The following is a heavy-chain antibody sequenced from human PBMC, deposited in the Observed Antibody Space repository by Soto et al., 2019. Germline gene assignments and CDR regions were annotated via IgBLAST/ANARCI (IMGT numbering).Heavy chain of an antibody. CDR2: IWYDGSNK. J-gene: IGHJ4*02. CDR1: GSIFSGYG. Sequence: QKYLVESGGGVVQPGGSLRLSCVASGSIFSGYGMHWVRQAPGKGLEWVAVIWYDGSNKYYADSVKGRFTISRDNSKNIRYLEMDSVRAEDTAVYYCARDGISGTVFRGFCDYWGQGTLVTVSS. D-gene: IGHD1-7*01. CDR3: ARDGISGTVFRGFCDY. V-gene: IGHV3-33*01.